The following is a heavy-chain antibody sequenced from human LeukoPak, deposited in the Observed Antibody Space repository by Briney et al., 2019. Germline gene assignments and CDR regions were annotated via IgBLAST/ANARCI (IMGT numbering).Heavy chain of an antibody. J-gene: IGHJ4*02. Sequence: PSETLSLTCTVSGASINSSHYYWGWIRQPPGKGLEWIGSLFYSGYTYYNPSLKSRVTISVDTSKNQFSLKLSSVTAADTAVYYCARHLKLESMWNHYDFSGYPNSGFDYWGQGTLVTVSS. V-gene: IGHV4-39*01. CDR2: LFYSGYT. CDR3: ARHLKLESMWNHYDFSGYPNSGFDY. D-gene: IGHD3-22*01. CDR1: GASINSSHYY.